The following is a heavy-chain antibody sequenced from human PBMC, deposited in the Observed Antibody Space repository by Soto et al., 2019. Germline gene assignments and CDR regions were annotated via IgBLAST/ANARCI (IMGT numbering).Heavy chain of an antibody. J-gene: IGHJ6*03. CDR1: GFTFSSYA. D-gene: IGHD3-3*01. CDR3: AKGAKQTTYYAFWSGYYIGYMDV. V-gene: IGHV3-23*01. Sequence: EVQLLESGGGLVQPGGSLRLSCAASGFTFSSYAMSWVRQAPGKGLEWVSAISGSGGSTYYADSVKGRFTISRDNSKNTLYLQMSSRRAEDTAVYYCAKGAKQTTYYAFWSGYYIGYMDVWGKGTTVTVSS. CDR2: ISGSGGST.